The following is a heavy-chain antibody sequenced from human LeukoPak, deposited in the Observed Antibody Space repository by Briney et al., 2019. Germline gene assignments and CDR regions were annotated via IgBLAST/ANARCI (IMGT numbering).Heavy chain of an antibody. CDR1: GFTSSIYG. V-gene: IGHV3-23*01. CDR2: ITNGGDNT. CDR3: AKRDTSGLYYFDY. D-gene: IGHD3-10*01. J-gene: IGHJ4*02. Sequence: SGGSLTLSCAACGFTSSIYGMSWVRQAPGKGLEWVSSITNGGDNTYYADFVQGRFTIYRDNSKNSLHLQMSSLRAEDTAIYFCAKRDTSGLYYFDYWGQGTLVTVSS.